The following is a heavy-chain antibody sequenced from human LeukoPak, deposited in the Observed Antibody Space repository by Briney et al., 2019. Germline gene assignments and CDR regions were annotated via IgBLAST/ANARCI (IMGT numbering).Heavy chain of an antibody. J-gene: IGHJ5*02. CDR1: GFTFSSYG. CDR2: ISYDGSNK. D-gene: IGHD1-26*01. V-gene: IGHV3-30*18. Sequence: GGSLRLSCAASGFTFSSYGMHWVRQAPGKGLEWVAVISYDGSNKYYADSVKGRFTISRDNSKNTLYLQMNSLRAEDTAVYYCAKDHEWGLDPWGQGTLVTVSS. CDR3: AKDHEWGLDP.